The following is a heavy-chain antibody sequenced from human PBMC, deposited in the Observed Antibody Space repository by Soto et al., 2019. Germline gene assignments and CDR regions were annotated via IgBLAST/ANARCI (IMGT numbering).Heavy chain of an antibody. CDR1: GGSISSYY. CDR2: IYYSGST. V-gene: IGHV4-59*08. D-gene: IGHD3-10*01. J-gene: IGHJ5*02. CDR3: ARRDYGSGYNWFDP. Sequence: QVQLQESGPGLVKPSETLSLTCTVSGGSISSYYWNWIRQPPGKGPEWIGHIYYSGSTNYNPSLRSRVTISVDTSKNRLSLKLSSVTAADTAVYYCARRDYGSGYNWFDPLGQGTLGNVSS.